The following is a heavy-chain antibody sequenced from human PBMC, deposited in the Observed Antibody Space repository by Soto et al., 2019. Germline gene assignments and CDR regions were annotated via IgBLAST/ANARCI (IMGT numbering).Heavy chain of an antibody. Sequence: SETLSLTCTVSGGSVNSGSYYWSWIRQSPGKGLEWIGYIYYSGSTNSNPALKSRVTISLDTSKNQFSLKLSSVTAADTAVYYCARDSSMTYYYGMDVWGQGTTVTVSS. CDR2: IYYSGST. V-gene: IGHV4-61*01. J-gene: IGHJ6*02. CDR3: ARDSSMTYYYGMDV. CDR1: GGSVNSGSYY.